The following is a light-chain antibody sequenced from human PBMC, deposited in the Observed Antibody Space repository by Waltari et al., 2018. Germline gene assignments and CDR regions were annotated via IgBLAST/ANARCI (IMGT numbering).Light chain of an antibody. CDR3: MQALQTPMYT. Sequence: DIVMTQALLSLPVTPGEPAPISSRSSQSLLHSNGYSYLHWYLQKPGQSPHLLIYLGSNRASGVPDRFSGSGSGTDFTLKISRVEAEDVGVYYCMQALQTPMYTFGQGTKLEIK. J-gene: IGKJ2*01. V-gene: IGKV2-28*01. CDR2: LGS. CDR1: QSLLHSNGYSY.